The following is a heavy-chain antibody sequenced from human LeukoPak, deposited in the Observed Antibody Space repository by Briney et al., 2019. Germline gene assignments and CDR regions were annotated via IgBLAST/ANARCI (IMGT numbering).Heavy chain of an antibody. V-gene: IGHV3-23*01. CDR3: ATPWTAVATFHRLDY. J-gene: IGHJ4*02. CDR2: ISVGGVTT. D-gene: IGHD3/OR15-3a*01. CDR1: GFTFTSYA. Sequence: GGSLRLSCAASGFTFTSYAMSWVRQAPGKGLEWVSTISVGGVTTYYADSVKGRFTISRDNSKNTVYLQMNSLRAEDTAIYYCATPWTAVATFHRLDYWGQGTLVTVSS.